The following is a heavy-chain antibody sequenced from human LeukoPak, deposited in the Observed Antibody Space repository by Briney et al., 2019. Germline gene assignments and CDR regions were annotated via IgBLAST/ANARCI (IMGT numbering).Heavy chain of an antibody. V-gene: IGHV2-5*02. J-gene: IGHJ3*01. CDR2: IYWDGDK. Sequence: SGPTLVNPTQILTLTCTFSGFSLDTSGVGVGWIRQPPGKALEWLALIYWDGDKRYSPSLKSRLTITKDTSRNQVVLTMTDMDPVDTATYYCAHPLYYYVSRGAFDVWGQGTMVTVSS. D-gene: IGHD3-22*01. CDR1: GFSLDTSGVG. CDR3: AHPLYYYVSRGAFDV.